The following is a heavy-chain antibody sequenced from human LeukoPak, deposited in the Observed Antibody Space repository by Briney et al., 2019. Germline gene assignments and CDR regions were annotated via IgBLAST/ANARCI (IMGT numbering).Heavy chain of an antibody. CDR3: ARHRMAFGGVTPNLDY. D-gene: IGHD3-16*01. J-gene: IGHJ4*02. CDR1: GYSISSGYY. Sequence: PSETLSLTCAVSGYSISSGYYWGWIRQPPGKGLEWIGSIYHSGSTYYNPSLKSRVTISVDTSKNQFSLKLSSVTAADTAVYYCARHRMAFGGVTPNLDYWGRGTLVTVSS. CDR2: IYHSGST. V-gene: IGHV4-38-2*01.